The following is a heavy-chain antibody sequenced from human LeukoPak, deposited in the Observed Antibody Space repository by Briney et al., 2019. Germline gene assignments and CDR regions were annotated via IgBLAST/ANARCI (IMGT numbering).Heavy chain of an antibody. J-gene: IGHJ4*02. CDR3: ASTSSGRPLRDFDY. CDR1: GGTFSSYA. CDR2: IIPIFGTA. V-gene: IGHV1-69*01. Sequence: SVKVSCKASGGTFSSYAISWVRQAPGQGLEWMGGIIPIFGTANYAQRFQGRVTITADESTSTAYMELSSLRSEDTAVYYCASTSSGRPLRDFDYWGQGTLVTVSS. D-gene: IGHD3-10*01.